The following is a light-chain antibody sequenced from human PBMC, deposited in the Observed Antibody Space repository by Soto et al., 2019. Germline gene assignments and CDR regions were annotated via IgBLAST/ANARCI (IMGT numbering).Light chain of an antibody. CDR3: QQYNSYPWT. CDR2: DAS. V-gene: IGKV1-5*01. J-gene: IGKJ1*01. Sequence: ASQTIFNLLAWYQRKPGRAPNLLIYDASSLQSGVPSTFSGSGSGTEFTLTISSLQPGDFATYYCQQYNSYPWTFGQGTKVDIK. CDR1: QTIFNL.